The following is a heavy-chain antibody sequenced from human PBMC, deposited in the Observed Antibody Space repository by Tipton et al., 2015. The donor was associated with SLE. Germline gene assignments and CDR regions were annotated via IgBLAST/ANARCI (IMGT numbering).Heavy chain of an antibody. J-gene: IGHJ4*02. V-gene: IGHV3-9*01. Sequence: SLRLSCETSGFTFDIHSLHWVRQRPGKGLEWVAGILANVVSTGHADSVRGRFTISRDNAKRSLYLQMTGLRPEDTALYYCGVDIEAGGLHWWGQGTLVTVSS. CDR1: GFTFDIHS. CDR3: GVDIEAGGLHW. D-gene: IGHD4-11*01. CDR2: ILANVVST.